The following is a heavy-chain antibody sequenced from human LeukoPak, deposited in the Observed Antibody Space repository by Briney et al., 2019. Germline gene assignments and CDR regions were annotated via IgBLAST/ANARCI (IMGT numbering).Heavy chain of an antibody. J-gene: IGHJ4*02. CDR1: GGSSSGYY. Sequence: SETLSLTCTVSGGSSSGYYWSWVRQPPGKGLEWIGYVYNSEYTKYNPSLKSRVSISFDTSKNQSSLTLTSATALDTAVYYWARNWGSGGSYLFDFWGQGMLVTVSA. D-gene: IGHD6-19*01. CDR3: ARNWGSGGSYLFDF. V-gene: IGHV4-4*08. CDR2: VYNSEYT.